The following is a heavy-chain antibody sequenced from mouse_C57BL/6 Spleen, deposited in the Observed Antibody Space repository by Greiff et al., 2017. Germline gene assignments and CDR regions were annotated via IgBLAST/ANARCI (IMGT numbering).Heavy chain of an antibody. V-gene: IGHV5-9*01. CDR3: ANDGYSMDY. J-gene: IGHJ4*01. D-gene: IGHD2-3*01. CDR1: GFTFSSYT. Sequence: EVKLEESGGGLVKPGGSLTLSCAASGFTFSSYTMSWVRQTPEKRLEWVATISGGGGNTYYPDSVKGRFTISRDNAKNTLYLQMSSLRSEDTALYYCANDGYSMDYWGQGTSVTVSS. CDR2: ISGGGGNT.